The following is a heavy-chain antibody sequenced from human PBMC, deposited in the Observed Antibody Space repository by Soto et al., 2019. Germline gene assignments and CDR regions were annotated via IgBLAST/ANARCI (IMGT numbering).Heavy chain of an antibody. Sequence: GGSLRLSCAASGFTFSSYSMNWVRQAPGKGLEWVSSISSSSSYIYYADSVKGRFTISRDNAKNSLYLQMNSLRAEDTAVYYCARDHCSSTSCYKNWFDTRGQRTAVTVSS. CDR3: ARDHCSSTSCYKNWFDT. CDR1: GFTFSSYS. CDR2: ISSSSSYI. D-gene: IGHD2-2*02. V-gene: IGHV3-21*01. J-gene: IGHJ5*02.